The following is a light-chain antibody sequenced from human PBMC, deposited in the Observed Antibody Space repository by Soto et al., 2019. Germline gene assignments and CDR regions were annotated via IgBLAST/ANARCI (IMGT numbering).Light chain of an antibody. Sequence: EIVMTQSPATLSVSPGGRATLSCRASQSISDTLAWYQQKPGQAPRLLIYGASRRAAGIPARFSGSGSGTDFTLTIRSLEPEDFAIYYCQQRANWPLTTFGHGTRLEIK. CDR3: QQRANWPLTT. CDR1: QSISDT. J-gene: IGKJ5*01. V-gene: IGKV3D-15*01. CDR2: GAS.